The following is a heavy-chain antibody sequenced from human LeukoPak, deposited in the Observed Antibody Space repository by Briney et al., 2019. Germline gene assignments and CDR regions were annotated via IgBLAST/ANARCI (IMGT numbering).Heavy chain of an antibody. Sequence: ASVKVSCKASGYTFTIYGISWVRQAPGQGLEWMGWISAYNGNTNYAQELQGRVTMTTDTSTSTAYMELRSLRSDDTAVYYCARDPKWELLSPIPYYFDYWGQGTLVTVSS. CDR3: ARDPKWELLSPIPYYFDY. V-gene: IGHV1-18*01. CDR2: ISAYNGNT. CDR1: GYTFTIYG. J-gene: IGHJ4*02. D-gene: IGHD1-26*01.